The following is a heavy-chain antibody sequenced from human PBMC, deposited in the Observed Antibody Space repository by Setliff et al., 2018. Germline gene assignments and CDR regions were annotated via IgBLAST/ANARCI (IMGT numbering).Heavy chain of an antibody. J-gene: IGHJ4*02. Sequence: GGSLRLSCAASGFTFSRYDMHWVRQGTGKGLEWVSAIGFAGDTYYPGSVKGRFTISRDNAKNSMYLEMNSLRAEDTAFYYCARAVVGYGDLYYFDCWGQGTLVTVPS. CDR1: GFTFSRYD. D-gene: IGHD4-17*01. CDR3: ARAVVGYGDLYYFDC. CDR2: IGFAGDT. V-gene: IGHV3-13*01.